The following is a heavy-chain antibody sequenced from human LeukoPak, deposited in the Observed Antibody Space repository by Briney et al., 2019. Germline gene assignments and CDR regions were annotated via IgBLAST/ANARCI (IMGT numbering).Heavy chain of an antibody. CDR1: GFTFSSYA. J-gene: IGHJ4*02. CDR3: ARVITRYCSSTSCNTFDY. D-gene: IGHD2-2*02. Sequence: PGGSLRLSCAASGFTFSSYAMHWVRQAPGKGLEWVAVISYDGSNKYYADSVKGRFTISRDNSKNTLYLQMNSLRAEDTAVYYCARVITRYCSSTSCNTFDYWGQGTLVTVSS. V-gene: IGHV3-30-3*01. CDR2: ISYDGSNK.